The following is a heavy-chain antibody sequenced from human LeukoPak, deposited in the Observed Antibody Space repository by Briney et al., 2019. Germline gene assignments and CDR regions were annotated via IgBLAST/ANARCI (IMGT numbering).Heavy chain of an antibody. V-gene: IGHV4-4*08. CDR3: ARHGYYYDSKDAFDI. Sequence: SETLSLTCTVSGCSITGYHWSWIRQPPGKGLEWIGYIYSSGSTEYKPSLKSRVTISVDTSKNQFSLKLSSVTAADTAVYYCARHGYYYDSKDAFDIWGQGTMVTVSS. J-gene: IGHJ3*02. CDR2: IYSSGST. CDR1: GCSITGYH. D-gene: IGHD3-22*01.